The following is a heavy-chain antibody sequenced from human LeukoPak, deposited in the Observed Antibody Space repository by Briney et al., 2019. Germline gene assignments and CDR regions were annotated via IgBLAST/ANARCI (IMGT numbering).Heavy chain of an antibody. CDR1: GFTFSSYA. CDR2: INSDGSST. CDR3: TRDRIVVAASTWFDP. Sequence: GGSLRLSCAASGFTFSSYAMGWVRQPPGKGLVWVSRINSDGSSTSYADSVKGPFTISRDNAKNTLYLQMNSLRAEDTAVYYCTRDRIVVAASTWFDPWGEGT. J-gene: IGHJ5*02. V-gene: IGHV3-74*01. D-gene: IGHD6-13*01.